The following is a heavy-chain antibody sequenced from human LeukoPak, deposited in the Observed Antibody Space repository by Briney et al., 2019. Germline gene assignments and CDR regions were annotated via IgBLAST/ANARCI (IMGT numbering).Heavy chain of an antibody. Sequence: GSGGSTYYADSVKGRFTISRDNSKNTLYLQMNSLRAEDTAVYYCAKDSYYDILTGYKDFDYWGQGTLVTVSS. CDR3: AKDSYYDILTGYKDFDY. J-gene: IGHJ4*02. V-gene: IGHV3-23*01. D-gene: IGHD3-9*01. CDR2: GSGGST.